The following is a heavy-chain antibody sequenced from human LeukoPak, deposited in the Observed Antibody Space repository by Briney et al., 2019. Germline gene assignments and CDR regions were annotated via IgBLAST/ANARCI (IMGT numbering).Heavy chain of an antibody. J-gene: IGHJ6*03. D-gene: IGHD3-16*01. CDR1: GGTFSSYA. CDR2: IIPIFGTA. CDR3: ARCLGDYYYYMDV. Sequence: GASVKVSCKASGGTFSSYAISWVRQAPGQGLEWMGGIIPIFGTANYAQKFQGRVTITADKSTSTAYMELSSLRSEDTAVYYCARCLGDYYYYMDVWGKGTTVTVSS. V-gene: IGHV1-69*06.